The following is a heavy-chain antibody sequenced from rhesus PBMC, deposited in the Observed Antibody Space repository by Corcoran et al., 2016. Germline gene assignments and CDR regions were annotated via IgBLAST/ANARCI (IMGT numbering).Heavy chain of an antibody. J-gene: IGHJ4*01. CDR2: IYGSSTRT. Sequence: QVQLQESGPGLVKPSETLSLTCAVSGGSISASYRWSWIRQPPGTGLQWMAYIYGSSTRTKYNPSLKSRVTISKDTSKNHFSLKLSSVTAAETAVYYCASDADYSGSYYPDYWGQGVLVTVSS. CDR1: GGSISASYR. D-gene: IGHD3-16*01. CDR3: ASDADYSGSYYPDY. V-gene: IGHV4S10*01.